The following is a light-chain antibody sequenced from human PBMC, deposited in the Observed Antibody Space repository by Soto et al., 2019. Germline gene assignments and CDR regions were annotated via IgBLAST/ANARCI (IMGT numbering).Light chain of an antibody. J-gene: IGKJ2*01. CDR1: QSVSSSY. CDR2: GAS. CDR3: QQRSNWPRMYT. Sequence: EIVLTQSPGTLSLSPGERATLSCRASQSVSSSYLAWYQQKPGQAPRLLIYGASSRATGIPDRFSGSGSGTDFTLTISRLEPEDFAVYYCQQRSNWPRMYTFGQGTKVDIK. V-gene: IGKV3D-20*02.